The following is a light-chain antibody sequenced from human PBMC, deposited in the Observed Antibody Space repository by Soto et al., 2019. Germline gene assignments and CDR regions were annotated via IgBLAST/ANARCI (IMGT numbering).Light chain of an antibody. V-gene: IGKV1-5*03. CDR3: QQSNTYPRT. CDR1: QSISNW. CDR2: KAS. J-gene: IGKJ1*01. Sequence: DIQMTQSPTTLSAYVGDRVTITCRASQSISNWLAWYQQKPGKAPKLLIYKASSLESGVPSRFSGSRSGTEFTLTIISLQPDDFAAYYCQQSNTYPRTFGQGTKVEIK.